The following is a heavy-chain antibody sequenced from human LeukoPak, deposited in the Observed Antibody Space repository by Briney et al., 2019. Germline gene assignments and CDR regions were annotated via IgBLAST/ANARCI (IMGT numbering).Heavy chain of an antibody. D-gene: IGHD3-22*01. V-gene: IGHV1-46*01. J-gene: IGHJ4*02. CDR3: ARDRTGSGYPV. CDR1: GYTFTSYY. CDR2: INPSGGST. Sequence: ASVKVSCKTSGYTFTSYYIHWVRQAPGQGLEWMGIINPSGGSTSYPQKFQGRVTMTRDTSTSTVYMELSSLRSEDTAVYYCARDRTGSGYPVWGQGTLVTVSS.